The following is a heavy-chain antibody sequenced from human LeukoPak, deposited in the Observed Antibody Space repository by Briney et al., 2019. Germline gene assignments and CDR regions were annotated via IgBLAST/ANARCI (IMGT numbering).Heavy chain of an antibody. CDR3: AKVRASYYDILTGYSDWYFDL. V-gene: IGHV3-23*01. J-gene: IGHJ2*01. CDR1: GFTFSSYA. D-gene: IGHD3-9*01. CDR2: ISGSGGST. Sequence: GGSLRLSCAASGFTFSSYAMSRVRQAPGKGLDWDSAISGSGGSTYYADSVKGRFTISRDNSKNTLYLQMNSLRAEDTAVYYCAKVRASYYDILTGYSDWYFDLWGRGTLVTVSS.